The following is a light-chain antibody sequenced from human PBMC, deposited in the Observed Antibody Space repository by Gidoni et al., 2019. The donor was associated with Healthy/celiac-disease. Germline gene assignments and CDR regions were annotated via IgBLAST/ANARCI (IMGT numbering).Light chain of an antibody. CDR1: QGISSY. J-gene: IGKJ4*01. CDR2: AAS. V-gene: IGKV1-8*01. Sequence: AIRMTQSPSSISASTGDRVTITCRASQGISSYLAWYQPKPGKAPKLLIYAASTLQSGVPSRFRGSGSGTDFTLTISCLQSEDFATYYCQQYYSYPHITFXGXTKVEIK. CDR3: QQYYSYPHIT.